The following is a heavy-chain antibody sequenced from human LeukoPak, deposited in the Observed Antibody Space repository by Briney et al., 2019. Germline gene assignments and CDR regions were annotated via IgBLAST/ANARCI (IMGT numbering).Heavy chain of an antibody. V-gene: IGHV1-69*04. J-gene: IGHJ3*02. CDR3: ARDISTHRAFDI. D-gene: IGHD6-13*01. CDR1: GDTFSSYA. CDR2: IIPIFGIA. Sequence: ASVKVSCKASGDTFSSYAIIWVRLAPGQGLEWMGRIIPIFGIANYAQKFQGRVTITADKSTSTAYMELSSLRSEDTAVYYCARDISTHRAFDIWGQGAMVTVSS.